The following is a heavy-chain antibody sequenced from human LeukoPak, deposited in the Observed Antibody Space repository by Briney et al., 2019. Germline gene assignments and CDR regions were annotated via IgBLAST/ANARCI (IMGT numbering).Heavy chain of an antibody. J-gene: IGHJ4*02. V-gene: IGHV3-23*01. CDR1: GFTFNTYA. D-gene: IGHD5-18*01. Sequence: PGGSLRLSCAASGFTFNTYAMSWVRQAPGKGLEWVSTISGGGSDTYYADSVKGRFTISRDNSKNTLFLQMNSLRPEDTALYYCAKDSYGSSFDYWGQGTLVTVSS. CDR3: AKDSYGSSFDY. CDR2: ISGGGSDT.